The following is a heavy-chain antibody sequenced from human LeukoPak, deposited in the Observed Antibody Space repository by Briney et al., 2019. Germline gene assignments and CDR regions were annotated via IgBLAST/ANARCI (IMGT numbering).Heavy chain of an antibody. CDR2: IYTSGST. V-gene: IGHV4-61*02. J-gene: IGHJ3*02. D-gene: IGHD6-6*01. CDR1: GGSISSGSYY. CDR3: ARDWALYSSSSDAFDI. Sequence: SQTLSLTCTVSGGSISSGSYYWSWIRQPAGKGLEWIGRIYTSGSTNYNPSLKSRVTISVDTSKNQFSLKLSSVTAADTAVYYCARDWALYSSSSDAFDIWGQGTMVTVSS.